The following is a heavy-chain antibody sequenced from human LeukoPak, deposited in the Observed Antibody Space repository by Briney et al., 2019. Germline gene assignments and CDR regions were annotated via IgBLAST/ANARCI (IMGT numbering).Heavy chain of an antibody. CDR2: ISGSGGST. J-gene: IGHJ4*02. V-gene: IGHV3-23*01. CDR1: GFTFSSYA. D-gene: IGHD6-13*01. CDR3: AKGSSSWQMGAFDY. Sequence: GESLRLSCAASGFTFSSYAMSWVRQAPGKGLEWVSAISGSGGSTYYADSVKGRFTISRDNSKNTLYLQMNSLRAEDTAVYYCAKGSSSWQMGAFDYWGQGTLVTVSS.